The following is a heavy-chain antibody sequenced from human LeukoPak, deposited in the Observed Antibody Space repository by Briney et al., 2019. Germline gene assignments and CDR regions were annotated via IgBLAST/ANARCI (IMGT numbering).Heavy chain of an antibody. CDR2: ISGSGGSK. CDR3: AKGALRGYTYGYTSYYFDY. Sequence: GGSLRLSCAASGFTFSTYSMNWVRQAPGKGLEWVSGISGSGGSKYYADSVRGRFTISRDNSKNTLYLQMNTLRAEDTAVYYCAKGALRGYTYGYTSYYFDYWGHGTLVTVSS. V-gene: IGHV3-23*01. J-gene: IGHJ4*01. D-gene: IGHD5-18*01. CDR1: GFTFSTYS.